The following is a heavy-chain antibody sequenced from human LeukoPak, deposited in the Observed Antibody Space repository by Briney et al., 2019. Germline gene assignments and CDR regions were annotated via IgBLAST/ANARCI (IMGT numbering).Heavy chain of an antibody. D-gene: IGHD2-21*01. V-gene: IGHV1-2*02. CDR2: INPNSGGT. CDR3: ARGAYQTSSDY. J-gene: IGHJ4*02. CDR1: GYTFTAYY. Sequence: ASVKVSCKASGYTFTAYYMHWVRQAPGQGLEWMGWINPNSGGTNYAQKFQDRVTMTRDTSISTAYMELNRLKSDDTAVYYCARGAYQTSSDYWGQGTLVTVSS.